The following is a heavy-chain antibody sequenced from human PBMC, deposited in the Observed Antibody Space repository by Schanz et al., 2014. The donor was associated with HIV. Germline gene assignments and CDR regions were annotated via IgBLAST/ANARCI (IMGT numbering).Heavy chain of an antibody. CDR1: GGSITRGGYY. Sequence: QVQLQESGPGQVKPSQTLSLKCTVSGGSITRGGYYWSWIRQFPGKGLEWIGYIYHSGSTYYNPSLKTRVTISVDTSKNQFSLKLRSVTAADTAVYYCAREGMEQMVNILDVWGQGTRVNVSS. V-gene: IGHV4-31*03. CDR3: AREGMEQMVNILDV. CDR2: IYHSGST. J-gene: IGHJ6*02. D-gene: IGHD6-13*01.